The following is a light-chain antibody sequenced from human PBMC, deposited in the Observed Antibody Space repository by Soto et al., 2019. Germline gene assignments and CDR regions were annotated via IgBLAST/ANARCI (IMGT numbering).Light chain of an antibody. J-gene: IGLJ3*02. CDR3: ATWDDGMNGDWV. CDR1: NSNIGSNT. Sequence: QSVLTQPPSASGTPGQRVTISCSGSNSNIGSNTVTWYQQLPGTAPKVLIYSNNQRPSGVPDRFSGSKSGTSASLAISGLQSEDEDDYYCATWDDGMNGDWVFGGGTKVTVL. V-gene: IGLV1-44*01. CDR2: SNN.